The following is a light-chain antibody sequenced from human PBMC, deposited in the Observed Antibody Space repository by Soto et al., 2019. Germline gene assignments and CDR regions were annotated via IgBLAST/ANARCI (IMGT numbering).Light chain of an antibody. CDR2: EDN. Sequence: NFMLTQPHSVSESPGKTVTIYCTRSSGSIASNYVQWYQQRPGGAPTTVIYEDNQRPSGVPDRFSGSIDSSSNSASLTISGLKTEDEAHYYCQSYDSSNHVVFGGGTKLTVL. V-gene: IGLV6-57*03. CDR1: SGSIASNY. J-gene: IGLJ2*01. CDR3: QSYDSSNHVV.